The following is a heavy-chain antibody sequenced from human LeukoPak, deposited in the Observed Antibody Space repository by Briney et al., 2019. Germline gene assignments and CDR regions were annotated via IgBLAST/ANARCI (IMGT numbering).Heavy chain of an antibody. CDR2: ISYDGNNL. V-gene: IGHV3-30*03. CDR1: GFILGDYG. Sequence: GGSLRLSCAAFGFILGDYGMHWVRQAPGKGLEWVAVISYDGNNLNSVDSVKGRFTISRDNSKNTLYLQMNSLRAEDTAVYYCARDRRYFDWLSPYFDYWGQGTLVTVSS. CDR3: ARDRRYFDWLSPYFDY. J-gene: IGHJ4*02. D-gene: IGHD3-9*01.